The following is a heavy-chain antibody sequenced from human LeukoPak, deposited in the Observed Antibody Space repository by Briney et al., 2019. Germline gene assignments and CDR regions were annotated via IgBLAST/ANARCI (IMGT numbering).Heavy chain of an antibody. D-gene: IGHD6-19*01. CDR3: ARDASASSTGWYYFDH. V-gene: IGHV3-7*03. J-gene: IGHJ4*02. CDR1: GFTSSTSW. CDR2: IKGDGSQS. Sequence: PGGSLRLSCAASGFTSSTSWMNWVRHAPGKGLEWVGMIKGDGSQSYYVDSVRGRFTISRDNAKDALYLQMNSLRAEDTAVYYCARDASASSTGWYYFDHWGQGALVTVSS.